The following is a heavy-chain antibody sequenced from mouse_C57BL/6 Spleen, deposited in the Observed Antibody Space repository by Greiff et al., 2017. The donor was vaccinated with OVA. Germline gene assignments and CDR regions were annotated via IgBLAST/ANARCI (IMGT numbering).Heavy chain of an antibody. CDR1: GFNIKDDY. V-gene: IGHV14-4*01. CDR3: TTDYDPAWFAY. J-gene: IGHJ3*01. Sequence: LVESGAELVRPGASVKLSCTASGFNIKDDYMHWVKQRPEQGLEWIGWIDPENGDTEYASKFQGKATITADTSSNTAYLQLSSLTSEDTAVYYCTTDYDPAWFAYWGQGTLVTVSA. CDR2: IDPENGDT. D-gene: IGHD2-4*01.